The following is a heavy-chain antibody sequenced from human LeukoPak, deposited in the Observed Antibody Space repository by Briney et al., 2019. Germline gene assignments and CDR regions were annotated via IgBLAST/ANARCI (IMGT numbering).Heavy chain of an antibody. Sequence: SETLSLTCTVSGGSISSSSYYWGWIRQPPGKGLEWIGSIYYSGSTYYNPSLKSRVTISVDTSKNQFSLKLSSVTAADTAVYYCARHVSGCSSTSCYSPTNFDYWGQGTLVTVSS. CDR3: ARHVSGCSSTSCYSPTNFDY. CDR1: GGSISSSSYY. D-gene: IGHD2-2*01. J-gene: IGHJ4*02. V-gene: IGHV4-39*01. CDR2: IYYSGST.